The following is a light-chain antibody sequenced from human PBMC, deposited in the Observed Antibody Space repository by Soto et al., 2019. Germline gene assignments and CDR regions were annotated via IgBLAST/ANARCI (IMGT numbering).Light chain of an antibody. CDR1: GSDVGGYNY. Sequence: QSALTQPRSVSGSPGQSVTISCTGTGSDVGGYNYVSWYQQHPGRAPKLMIYDVIKRPSGVPDRFSGSKSGNTASLTISGLQAEDEADYYCCSYAGSYTYVVFGGGTQLTVL. J-gene: IGLJ2*01. V-gene: IGLV2-11*01. CDR2: DVI. CDR3: CSYAGSYTYVV.